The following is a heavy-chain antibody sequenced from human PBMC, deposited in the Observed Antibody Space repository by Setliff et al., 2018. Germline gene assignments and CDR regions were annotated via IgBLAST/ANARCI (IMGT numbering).Heavy chain of an antibody. CDR3: ATSGFCGAGSCYSFDD. CDR1: GGTFSDYH. CDR2: INHRGST. D-gene: IGHD2-15*01. J-gene: IGHJ4*02. Sequence: PSETLSLTCAAYGGTFSDYHWTWIRQSPEKGLEWIGEINHRGSTNYNPSLKSRVTISVDTSKNQFSLKLSSVTAADTAVYYCATSGFCGAGSCYSFDDWGQGALVTVSS. V-gene: IGHV4-34*08.